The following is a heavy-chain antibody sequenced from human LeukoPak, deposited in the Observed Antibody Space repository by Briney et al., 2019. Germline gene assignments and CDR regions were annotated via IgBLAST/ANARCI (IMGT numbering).Heavy chain of an antibody. CDR2: IWYDGSNK. J-gene: IGHJ4*02. D-gene: IGHD1-7*01. Sequence: SGGSLRPSCAASGFTFSSYGMHWVRQAPGKGLEWVAVIWYDGSNKYYADSVKGRFTISRDNSKNTLYLQMNSLRAEDTAVYYCARGITVTPNFFDYWGQGTLVTVSS. V-gene: IGHV3-33*01. CDR1: GFTFSSYG. CDR3: ARGITVTPNFFDY.